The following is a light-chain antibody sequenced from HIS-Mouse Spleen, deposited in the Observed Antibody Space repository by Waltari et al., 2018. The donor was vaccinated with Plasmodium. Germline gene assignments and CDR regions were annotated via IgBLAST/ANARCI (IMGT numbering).Light chain of an antibody. CDR3: QQYDNLPPYT. CDR1: QDISNY. J-gene: IGKJ2*01. V-gene: IGKV1-33*01. Sequence: DIQMTQPPSSLSASVGDRVTITCQASQDISNYLNWYQKKPGKAPKLLIYDASNLETGVPSRFSGSGSGTDFTFTISSLQPEDIATYYCQQYDNLPPYTFGQGTKLEIK. CDR2: DAS.